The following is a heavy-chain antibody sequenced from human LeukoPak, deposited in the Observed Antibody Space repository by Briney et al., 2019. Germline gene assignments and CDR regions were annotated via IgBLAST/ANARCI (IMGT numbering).Heavy chain of an antibody. Sequence: PSETPSLTCTVSGGSISSYYWSWIRQPPGKGLEWIGYYYSGGSTNYSPPLKSRLTISVDTSKNQFSLKLSSVTAADTDVYYCARTYGSSGLGYFDLWGRGTLVAVSS. CDR2: YYSGGST. V-gene: IGHV4-59*01. J-gene: IGHJ2*01. D-gene: IGHD6-13*01. CDR1: GGSISSYY. CDR3: ARTYGSSGLGYFDL.